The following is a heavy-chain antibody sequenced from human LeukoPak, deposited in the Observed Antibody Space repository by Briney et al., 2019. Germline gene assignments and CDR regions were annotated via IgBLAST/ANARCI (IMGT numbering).Heavy chain of an antibody. CDR2: IYYSGST. Sequence: PSETLSLTCTVSGGSISSYYWSWIRQPPGKGLEWIGYIYYSGSTNYNPSLKSRVTLSLDTSKNQLSLKLSSVTAADTAVYYCARPRSSGWYGAFDIWGQGTMVTVSS. D-gene: IGHD6-19*01. CDR1: GGSISSYY. V-gene: IGHV4-59*08. CDR3: ARPRSSGWYGAFDI. J-gene: IGHJ3*02.